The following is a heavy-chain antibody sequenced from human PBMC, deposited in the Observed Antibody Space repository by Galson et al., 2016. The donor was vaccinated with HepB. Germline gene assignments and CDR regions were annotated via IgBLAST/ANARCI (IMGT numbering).Heavy chain of an antibody. J-gene: IGHJ4*02. CDR2: IDPTDSYT. V-gene: IGHV5-10-1*01. Sequence: QSGAEVKKPGESLRISCKASGYTFTNHWINWVRQMPGKGLEWMGRIDPTDSYTNYSPSFQGHVTLSADKSISTAYLQWSSLESSDTAMYFCATSRPLAAAGVWGQGTLVTVSS. CDR1: GYTFTNHW. D-gene: IGHD6-13*01. CDR3: ATSRPLAAAGV.